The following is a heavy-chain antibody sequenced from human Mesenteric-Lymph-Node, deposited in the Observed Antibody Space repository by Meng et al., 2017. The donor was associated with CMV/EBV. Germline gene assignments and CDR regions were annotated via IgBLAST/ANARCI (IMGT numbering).Heavy chain of an antibody. CDR1: GGSFSGNY. V-gene: IGHV4-34*01. CDR2: INHSGST. D-gene: IGHD5-12*01. Sequence: AIDGGSFSGNYWTWIRQTPGKGLEWIGEINHSGSTNYNPSLKSRVTISIDPSKNQYSLNLNSVTAADTAVYYCARYLVTTITYYFDLWGRGTLVTVSS. J-gene: IGHJ2*01. CDR3: ARYLVTTITYYFDL.